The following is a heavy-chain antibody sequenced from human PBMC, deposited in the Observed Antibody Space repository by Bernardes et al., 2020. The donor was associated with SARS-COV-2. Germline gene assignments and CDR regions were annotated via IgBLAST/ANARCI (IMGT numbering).Heavy chain of an antibody. CDR1: GFTFSSYA. CDR3: ARADYGGSFYYYYGMDV. Sequence: GSLRLSCAASGFTFSSYAMSWVRQAPGKGLEWVSAISGSGGSTYYADSVKGRFTISRDNSKSTLYLQMNSLRAGDTAVYYCARADYGGSFYYYYGMDVWGQGTTVTVSS. D-gene: IGHD2-15*01. CDR2: ISGSGGST. V-gene: IGHV3-23*01. J-gene: IGHJ6*02.